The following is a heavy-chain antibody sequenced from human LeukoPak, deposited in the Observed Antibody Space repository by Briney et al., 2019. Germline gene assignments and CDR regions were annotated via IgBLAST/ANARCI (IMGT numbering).Heavy chain of an antibody. Sequence: PGGSLRLSCAASGFTFNTYTMNWVRQAPGKGLGWVGFIRSKAYGETADYAASVKGRFTISRDDSKAIAYLQMNSLKTEDTAVYHCTRDRGAYNLYDYWGQGTLVTVSS. CDR3: TRDRGAYNLYDY. CDR1: GFTFNTYT. J-gene: IGHJ4*02. CDR2: IRSKAYGETA. D-gene: IGHD1-1*01. V-gene: IGHV3-49*04.